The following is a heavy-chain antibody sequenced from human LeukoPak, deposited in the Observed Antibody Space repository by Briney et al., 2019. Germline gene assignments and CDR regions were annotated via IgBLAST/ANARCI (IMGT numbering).Heavy chain of an antibody. CDR2: ISWSGDST. J-gene: IGHJ6*04. CDR3: AKVVPAARSSWSYGMDV. V-gene: IGHV3-23*01. Sequence: GGSLRLSCAASGFTFSSYAMSCVRQAPGKGLECVSAISWSGDSTYYADSVKGQFTISRDNSKNTLYLQMNSLRAEDKAGESCAKVVPAARSSWSYGMDVWGKGTTVTVSS. D-gene: IGHD6-13*01. CDR1: GFTFSSYA.